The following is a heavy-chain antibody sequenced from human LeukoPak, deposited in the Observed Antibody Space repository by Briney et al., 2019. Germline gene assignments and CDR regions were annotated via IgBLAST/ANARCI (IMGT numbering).Heavy chain of an antibody. V-gene: IGHV1-2*02. CDR2: INPNSGVT. D-gene: IGHD5-24*01. Sequence: ASVKVSCKASGYTLTGHYLNWVRQAPGQGLEWMGWINPNSGVTNYAQKFQGTVTLTRDTSITTAYMEVSSLRSDDTAVYYCARQRGDGSNYWFDYWGQGTPVTVAS. CDR3: ARQRGDGSNYWFDY. CDR1: GYTLTGHY. J-gene: IGHJ4*02.